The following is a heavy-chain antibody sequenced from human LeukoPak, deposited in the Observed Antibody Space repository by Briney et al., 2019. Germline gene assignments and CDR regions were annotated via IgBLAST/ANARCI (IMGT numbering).Heavy chain of an antibody. D-gene: IGHD4-17*01. Sequence: GGSLRLSCAASGFTFSSYGMHWVRQAPGKGLEWVAFIRYDGSNKYYADSVKGRFTISRDNSKNTLYLQMNSLRAEDTAVYYCAKHGDSLDYYYYYYMDVWSKGTTVTISS. V-gene: IGHV3-30*02. CDR1: GFTFSSYG. CDR3: AKHGDSLDYYYYYYMDV. CDR2: IRYDGSNK. J-gene: IGHJ6*03.